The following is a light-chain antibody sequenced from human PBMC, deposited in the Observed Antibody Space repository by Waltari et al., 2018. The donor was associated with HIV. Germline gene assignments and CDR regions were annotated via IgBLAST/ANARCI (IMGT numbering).Light chain of an antibody. CDR3: SSYAGSNNLL. V-gene: IGLV2-8*01. Sequence: QSALTQPPSASGSPGPSVTISCTGPSSDIGAYNYFAWYQQHPGRAPKLLLYDVNQRPSGVPGRFSGSKSGNRASLTVSGLQPDDEADYYCSSYAGSNNLLFGGGTKLTVL. J-gene: IGLJ2*01. CDR2: DVN. CDR1: SSDIGAYNY.